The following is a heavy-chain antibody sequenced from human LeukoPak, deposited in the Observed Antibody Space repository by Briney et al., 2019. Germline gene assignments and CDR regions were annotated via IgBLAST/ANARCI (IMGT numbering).Heavy chain of an antibody. V-gene: IGHV3-7*01. Sequence: GGSLRLSCAASGFTFSGYWMTWVRQAPGKGLEWVANIQQDGSGKNYVDSVKGRFTISRDNARNSLYLQMNSLRVEDTAVYYCAKNSGSFGSWGQGTLVTVSS. CDR1: GFTFSGYW. CDR3: AKNSGSFGS. CDR2: IQQDGSGK. J-gene: IGHJ4*02. D-gene: IGHD3-10*01.